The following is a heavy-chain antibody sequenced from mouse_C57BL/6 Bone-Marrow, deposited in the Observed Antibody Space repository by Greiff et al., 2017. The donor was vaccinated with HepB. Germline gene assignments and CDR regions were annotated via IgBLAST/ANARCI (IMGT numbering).Heavy chain of an antibody. CDR3: TRASITTVVAPFAY. Sequence: EVKVEESGEGLVKPGGSLKLSCAASGFTFSSYAMSWVRQTPEKRLEWVAYISSGGDYIYYADTVKGRFTISRDNARNTLYLQMSSLKSEDTAMYYCTRASITTVVAPFAYWGQGTLVTVSA. D-gene: IGHD1-1*01. V-gene: IGHV5-9-1*02. CDR1: GFTFSSYA. CDR2: ISSGGDYI. J-gene: IGHJ3*01.